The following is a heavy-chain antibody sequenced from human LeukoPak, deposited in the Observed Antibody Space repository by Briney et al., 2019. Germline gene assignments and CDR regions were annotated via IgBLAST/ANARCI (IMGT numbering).Heavy chain of an antibody. Sequence: GASVKVSCKASGYTSTNYYMHWVRQAPGQGVEWMGVIDTSAGSTTYAQKFQGRVTKTRDTATSTVYMELSSLRSEDTAVYYCARAHYASSNIKVPFDVWGKGTTVTVSS. J-gene: IGHJ6*04. V-gene: IGHV1-46*01. CDR1: GYTSTNYY. D-gene: IGHD3-22*01. CDR3: ARAHYASSNIKVPFDV. CDR2: IDTSAGST.